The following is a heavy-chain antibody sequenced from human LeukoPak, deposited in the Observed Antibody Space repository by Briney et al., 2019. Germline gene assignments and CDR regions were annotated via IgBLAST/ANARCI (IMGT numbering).Heavy chain of an antibody. Sequence: PSETLSLTCTVSGGSISSGSYYWSWIRQPAGKGLEWIGRIYTSGSTNYNPSLKSRVTISVDTSKNQFSLKLSSVTAADTAVYYCARGRLEGYLKYYYYMDVWGKGTTVTISS. D-gene: IGHD3-16*02. CDR1: GGSISSGSYY. CDR3: ARGRLEGYLKYYYYMDV. J-gene: IGHJ6*03. V-gene: IGHV4-61*02. CDR2: IYTSGST.